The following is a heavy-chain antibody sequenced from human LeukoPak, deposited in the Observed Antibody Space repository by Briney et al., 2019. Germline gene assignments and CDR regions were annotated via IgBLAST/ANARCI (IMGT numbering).Heavy chain of an antibody. CDR1: GFTFSSYG. V-gene: IGHV3-30*02. J-gene: IGHJ4*02. D-gene: IGHD2-2*01. CDR3: AKGGIVVVPAAQTLDY. CDR2: IRYDGSNK. Sequence: GGSLRLSCAASGFTFSSYGMHWVRQAPGKGLEWVAFIRYDGSNKYYADSVKGRFTISRDNSKNTLYLQMNSLRAEDTAVYYCAKGGIVVVPAAQTLDYWGQGTLVTVSS.